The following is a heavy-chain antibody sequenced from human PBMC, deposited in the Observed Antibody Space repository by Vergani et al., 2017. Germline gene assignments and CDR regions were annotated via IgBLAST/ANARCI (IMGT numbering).Heavy chain of an antibody. D-gene: IGHD3-16*01. CDR1: GGSFSGYY. CDR2: INHSGST. CDR3: ARGSRTFRWFDP. Sequence: QVQLQQWGAGLLTPSETLSPTCAVYGGSFSGYYWSWIRQPPGKGLEWIGEINHSGSTNYNPSLKSRVTIAVDTSKNQFSLKLSSVTAADTVVYYCARGSRTFRWFDPWSQGTLVTVPS. V-gene: IGHV4-34*01. J-gene: IGHJ5*02.